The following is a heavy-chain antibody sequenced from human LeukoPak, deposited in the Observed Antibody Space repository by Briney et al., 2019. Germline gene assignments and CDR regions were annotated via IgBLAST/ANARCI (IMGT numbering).Heavy chain of an antibody. Sequence: SQTLSLXCTVSSGSISSGNYYWSWSRQPAGKGLEWIGRIYTSGSTNYNPSLKSRVTISVDTSKDQFSLKLSSVTAADTAMYYCARSRMGDAFDIWGQGTMVTVSS. CDR2: IYTSGST. CDR3: ARSRMGDAFDI. V-gene: IGHV4-61*02. D-gene: IGHD3-16*01. CDR1: SGSISSGNYY. J-gene: IGHJ3*02.